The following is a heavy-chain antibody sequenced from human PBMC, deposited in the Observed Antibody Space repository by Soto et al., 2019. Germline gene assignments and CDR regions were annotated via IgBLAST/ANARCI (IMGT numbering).Heavy chain of an antibody. J-gene: IGHJ4*02. V-gene: IGHV4-59*08. CDR2: MYNSGST. CDR1: GGSISSYY. CDR3: ASMGYHYGSGSYPLDY. D-gene: IGHD3-10*01. Sequence: QVQLQESCLGLVKPSETLSLTCTVSGGSISSYYWTWIRQPPGKGLEWIGFMYNSGSTHYNPSLKSRVTISLDTSKNQFSLNLRSVTAADTAVYYCASMGYHYGSGSYPLDYWGQGTLVTVSS.